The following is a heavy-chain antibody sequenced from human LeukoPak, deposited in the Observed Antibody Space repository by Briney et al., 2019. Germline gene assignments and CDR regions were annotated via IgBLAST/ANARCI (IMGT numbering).Heavy chain of an antibody. J-gene: IGHJ6*02. CDR2: ISGSGGST. CDR3: AKDQGGRPYYYYGMDV. D-gene: IGHD1-26*01. CDR1: GFTFSSYA. Sequence: GGSLRLSCAASGFTFSSYAMSWVRQAPGKGLEWVSAISGSGGSTYYADSVKGRFTISGDNSKNTPYLQMNSLRAEDTAVYYCAKDQGGRPYYYYGMDVWGQGTTVTVSS. V-gene: IGHV3-23*01.